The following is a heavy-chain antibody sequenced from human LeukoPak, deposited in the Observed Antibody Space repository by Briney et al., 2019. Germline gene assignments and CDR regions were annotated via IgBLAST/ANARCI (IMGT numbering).Heavy chain of an antibody. J-gene: IGHJ5*02. D-gene: IGHD2-2*01. CDR1: GFTFSSYW. CDR3: AREIVPAAPAYNWFDP. CDR2: IKQDGSEK. Sequence: PGGSLRLSCAASGFTFSSYWMSWVRQAPGKGLEWVANIKQDGSEKYYVDFVKGRFTISRDNAKSSLYLQMNSLRAEDTAVYYCAREIVPAAPAYNWFDPWGQGTLVTVSS. V-gene: IGHV3-7*01.